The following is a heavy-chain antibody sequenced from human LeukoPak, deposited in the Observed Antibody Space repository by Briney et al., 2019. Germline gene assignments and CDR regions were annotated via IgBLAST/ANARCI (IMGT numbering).Heavy chain of an antibody. CDR3: ARHIRVTMVRGVRYWFDP. D-gene: IGHD3-10*01. Sequence: SETLSFTCTVSGYSISSGYYWGWIRQPPGKGLGWIGSIYHSGSTYYNPSLKSRVTISVDTSKNQFSLKLSSVTAADKAVYYCARHIRVTMVRGVRYWFDPWGQGTLVTVSS. CDR2: IYHSGST. CDR1: GYSISSGYY. V-gene: IGHV4-38-2*02. J-gene: IGHJ5*02.